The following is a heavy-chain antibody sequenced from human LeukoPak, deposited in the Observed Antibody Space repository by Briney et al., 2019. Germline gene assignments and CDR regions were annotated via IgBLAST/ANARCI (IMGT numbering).Heavy chain of an antibody. CDR3: AKSGVSSYDILTGYYIDY. J-gene: IGHJ4*02. CDR2: ISGSGGST. Sequence: GGSLRLSCAASGFTFSSYAMSWVRQAPGKGLEGVSAISGSGGSTYYADPVKGRFTISRDNSKNTLYLQMNSLRAEDTAVYYCAKSGVSSYDILTGYYIDYWGQGTLVTVSS. D-gene: IGHD3-9*01. CDR1: GFTFSSYA. V-gene: IGHV3-23*01.